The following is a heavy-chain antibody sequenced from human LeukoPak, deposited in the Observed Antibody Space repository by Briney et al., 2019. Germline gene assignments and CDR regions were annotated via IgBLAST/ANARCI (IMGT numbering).Heavy chain of an antibody. D-gene: IGHD3-9*01. CDR2: ISGSGGST. CDR1: GFTFSSYG. J-gene: IGHJ4*02. CDR3: AKDLGLNYDILTGYYIPRYFDY. Sequence: GGSLRLSCAASGFTFSSYGMSWVRQAPGKGLEWVSAISGSGGSTYYADSVKGRFTISRDNSKNTLYLQMNSLRAEDTTVYYCAKDLGLNYDILTGYYIPRYFDYWGQGTLVTVSS. V-gene: IGHV3-23*01.